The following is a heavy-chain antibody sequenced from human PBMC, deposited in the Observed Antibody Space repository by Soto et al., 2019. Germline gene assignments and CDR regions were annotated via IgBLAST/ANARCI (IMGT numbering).Heavy chain of an antibody. D-gene: IGHD3-16*01. J-gene: IGHJ5*02. CDR3: ARMATFGSLNWFDP. CDR2: ISAYNGDT. CDR1: GYTFTSYG. V-gene: IGHV1-18*01. Sequence: ASVKVSCTASGYTFTSYGISWVRQAPGQGLEWMGWISAYNGDTGYAQKFQGRVTMTRDISIATAYMELSSLRSDDTAIYYCARMATFGSLNWFDPWGQGTLVTVSS.